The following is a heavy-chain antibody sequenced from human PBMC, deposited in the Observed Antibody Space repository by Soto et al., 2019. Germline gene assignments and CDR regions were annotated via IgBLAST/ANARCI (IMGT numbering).Heavy chain of an antibody. CDR1: GFTFSNYA. V-gene: IGHV3-23*01. J-gene: IGHJ4*02. CDR2: VSGSGGST. Sequence: GGSLRLSCAASGFTFSNYAMSWVRQAPGKGLEWVSAVSGSGGSTYYADSVKGRFTISRDNPKNTLYLQMDSLRAEDTAVYYCAKDFIFPYYYGSGSRYYFDSWGLGALVTGSS. D-gene: IGHD3-10*01. CDR3: AKDFIFPYYYGSGSRYYFDS.